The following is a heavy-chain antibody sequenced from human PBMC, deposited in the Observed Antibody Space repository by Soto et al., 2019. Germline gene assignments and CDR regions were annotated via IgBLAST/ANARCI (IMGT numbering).Heavy chain of an antibody. J-gene: IGHJ4*02. V-gene: IGHV4-31*03. CDR1: GGSISSGGYY. Sequence: SETLSLTCTVSGGSISSGGYYWSWIRQHPGKGLEWIGYIYYSGSTYYNPSLKSRVTISVDTSKNQLSLKLSSVTAADTAVYYCARGRGTISGYYPFFDYWGQGTLVTVS. D-gene: IGHD3-22*01. CDR2: IYYSGST. CDR3: ARGRGTISGYYPFFDY.